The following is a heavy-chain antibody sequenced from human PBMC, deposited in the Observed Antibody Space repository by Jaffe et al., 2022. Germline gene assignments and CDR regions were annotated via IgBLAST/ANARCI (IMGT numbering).Heavy chain of an antibody. CDR3: ARGDCSGGSCYPSGFDY. CDR1: GGSISSGSYY. V-gene: IGHV4-61*02. D-gene: IGHD2-15*01. Sequence: QVQLQESGPGLVKPSQTLSLTCTVSGGSISSGSYYWSWIRQPAGKGLEWIGRIYTSGSTNYNPSLKSRVTISVDTSKNQFSLKLSSVTAADTAVYYCARGDCSGGSCYPSGFDYWGQGTLVTVSS. J-gene: IGHJ4*02. CDR2: IYTSGST.